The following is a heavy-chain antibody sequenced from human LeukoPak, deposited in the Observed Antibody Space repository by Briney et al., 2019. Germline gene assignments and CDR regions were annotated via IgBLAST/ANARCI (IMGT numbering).Heavy chain of an antibody. CDR3: AGEMIVVARGAFDI. D-gene: IGHD3-22*01. CDR1: GFTVSSNY. Sequence: GGSLRLSCAASGFTVSSNYMSWVRQAPGKGLEWVSVIYSGGSTYYADSVKGRFTISRDNSKNTLYLQMNSLRAEDTAVYYCAGEMIVVARGAFDIWGQGTMVTVSS. CDR2: IYSGGST. V-gene: IGHV3-66*01. J-gene: IGHJ3*02.